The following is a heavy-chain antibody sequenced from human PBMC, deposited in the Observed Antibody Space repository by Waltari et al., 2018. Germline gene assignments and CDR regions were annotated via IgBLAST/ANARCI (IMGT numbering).Heavy chain of an antibody. J-gene: IGHJ4*02. D-gene: IGHD6-13*01. CDR3: AKDRRRAAAGAVDY. CDR2: IWYDGSNK. Sequence: QVQLVESGGGVVQPGRSLRLSCAASGFTFSSYGMHWVRPAPGKGLEWVAVIWYDGSNKYYADSVKGRFTISRDNSKNTLYLQMNSLRAEDTAMYYCAKDRRRAAAGAVDYWGQGTLVTVSS. V-gene: IGHV3-30*18. CDR1: GFTFSSYG.